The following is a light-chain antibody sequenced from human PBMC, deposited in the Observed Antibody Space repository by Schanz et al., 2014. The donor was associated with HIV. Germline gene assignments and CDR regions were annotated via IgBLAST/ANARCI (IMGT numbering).Light chain of an antibody. CDR3: SSYAGSNTWV. V-gene: IGLV2-8*01. CDR1: TSDVGAYNY. Sequence: QSVLTQPPSASGSPGQSVTISCTGTTSDVGAYNYVSWHQQHPDKAPQLLIYEVNMRPSGVPDRFSGSKSGTSASLAITGLQAEDEADYYCSSYAGSNTWVFGGGTKLTVL. CDR2: EVN. J-gene: IGLJ3*02.